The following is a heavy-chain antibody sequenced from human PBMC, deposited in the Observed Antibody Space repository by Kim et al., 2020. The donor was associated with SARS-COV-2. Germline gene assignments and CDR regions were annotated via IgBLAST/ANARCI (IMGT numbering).Heavy chain of an antibody. V-gene: IGHV3-30*18. D-gene: IGHD1-26*01. Sequence: GGSLRLSCAASGFTFSNYGMHWVRQAPGKGLEWVAVISYEGSNKYYAESVKGRFTISRDNSKSTLYLQMNSLRAEDTAVYSCAKGTDSGYYSGNDYYYYGMDIWGRGTTVTVSS. CDR1: GFTFSNYG. CDR2: ISYEGSNK. CDR3: AKGTDSGYYSGNDYYYYGMDI. J-gene: IGHJ6*02.